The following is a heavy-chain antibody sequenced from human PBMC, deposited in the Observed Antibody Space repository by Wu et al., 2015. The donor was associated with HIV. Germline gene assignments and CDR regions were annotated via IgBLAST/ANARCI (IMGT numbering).Heavy chain of an antibody. Sequence: QVQLMQSGAEVKKPGSSVKVSCKASGGTFSSFAISWVRQAPGQGLEWMGRIIPIFGTVNYAQRFQGRVTVTADESTSTAYMELSSLRSEDTAVYYCAIGEYSGSDYWVSIDYWGLGTLVTVSS. J-gene: IGHJ4*02. CDR2: IIPIFGTV. CDR1: GGTFSSFA. CDR3: AIGEYSGSDYWVSIDY. D-gene: IGHD5-12*01. V-gene: IGHV1-69*13.